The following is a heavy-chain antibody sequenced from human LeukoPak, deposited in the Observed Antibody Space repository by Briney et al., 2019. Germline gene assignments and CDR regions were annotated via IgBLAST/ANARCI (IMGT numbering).Heavy chain of an antibody. Sequence: ASVKVSCKASGYTFTDYHMHWVRQAPGQRPEWMGWINPNSGGTNFAQKFQGRVTMTRDMSISTAYMEVIRLRSDDTAVYYCARDQVAGSWSSAVFDVWGPGTMVTVSS. D-gene: IGHD6-13*01. CDR2: INPNSGGT. V-gene: IGHV1-2*02. J-gene: IGHJ3*01. CDR1: GYTFTDYH. CDR3: ARDQVAGSWSSAVFDV.